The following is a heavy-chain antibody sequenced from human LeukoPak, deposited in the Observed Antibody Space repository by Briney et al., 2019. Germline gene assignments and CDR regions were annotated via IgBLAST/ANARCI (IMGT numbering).Heavy chain of an antibody. V-gene: IGHV3-74*01. CDR3: ARSVPDYTRFDY. Sequence: PGGSLRLSCAASGFTFSSYRIHWVRQAPGKGLVWVSRINTDGTSTTYADSVKGRFTISRDNAKNTLYLQMNSLRADDTALYYCARSVPDYTRFDYWGQGALVTVSS. CDR1: GFTFSSYR. D-gene: IGHD4-11*01. CDR2: INTDGTST. J-gene: IGHJ4*02.